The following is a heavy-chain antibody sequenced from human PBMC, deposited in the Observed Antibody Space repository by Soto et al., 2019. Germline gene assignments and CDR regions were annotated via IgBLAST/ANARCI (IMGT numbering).Heavy chain of an antibody. Sequence: SVKVSCKASGGTFSSYAISWVRQAPGQGLEWMGGIIPIFGTANYAQKFQGRVTITAGESTSTAYMELSSLRSEDTAVYYCARSAAIEWYGMDVWGQGTTVTVSS. J-gene: IGHJ6*02. CDR1: GGTFSSYA. CDR3: ARSAAIEWYGMDV. CDR2: IIPIFGTA. V-gene: IGHV1-69*13. D-gene: IGHD2-2*02.